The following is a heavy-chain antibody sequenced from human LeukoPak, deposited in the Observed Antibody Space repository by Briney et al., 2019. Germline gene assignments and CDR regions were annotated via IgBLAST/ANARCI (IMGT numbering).Heavy chain of an antibody. CDR3: ARIRGHYDSSGYPYWFDY. CDR1: GGTFSSYA. CDR2: IIPIFGTA. Sequence: SVKVSCKASGGTFSSYAISWVRQAPGQGLEWMGGIIPIFGTANYAQKFQGRVTITADESTSTAYMELSSLRSEDTAVYYCARIRGHYDSSGYPYWFDYWGQGTLVTVSS. J-gene: IGHJ4*02. V-gene: IGHV1-69*13. D-gene: IGHD3-22*01.